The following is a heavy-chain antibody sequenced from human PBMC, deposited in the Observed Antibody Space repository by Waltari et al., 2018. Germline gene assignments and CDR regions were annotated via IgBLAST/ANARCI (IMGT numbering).Heavy chain of an antibody. CDR1: GDRGPSHHAA. CDR3: ARDLNLDIVSGYNWFDP. CDR2: TYYRSKWYN. V-gene: IGHV6-1*01. D-gene: IGHD3-22*01. Sequence: QVQLQQSGPGLVKPSQTLSLTCAISGDRGPSHHAAWNWIRQSPSTGLEWLGRTYYRSKWYNDYAVSVKSRITINPDTSKNQFSLQLNSVTPEDTAVYYCARDLNLDIVSGYNWFDPWGQGTLVTVSS. J-gene: IGHJ5*02.